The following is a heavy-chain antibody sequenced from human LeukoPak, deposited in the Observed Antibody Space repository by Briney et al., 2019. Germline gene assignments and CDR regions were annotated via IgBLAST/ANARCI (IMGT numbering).Heavy chain of an antibody. J-gene: IGHJ4*02. CDR3: ATEREGYYYDSSGYYIDY. V-gene: IGHV3-23*01. Sequence: SVTHSCPACGLTLRSHPFSEVRPAAWKGLDGVSASSCRGGSTYYADSVRGRFAISRDNSKNTLYLQMNSLRAEDTAVYYCATEREGYYYDSSGYYIDYWGQGTLVTVSS. D-gene: IGHD3-22*01. CDR2: SSCRGGST. CDR1: GLTLRSHP.